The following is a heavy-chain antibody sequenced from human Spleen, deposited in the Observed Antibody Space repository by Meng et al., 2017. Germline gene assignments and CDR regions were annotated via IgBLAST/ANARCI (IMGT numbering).Heavy chain of an antibody. Sequence: GGSLRLSCEGAGFTFSNAWMTWVRQVPGKRLEWVGRIKSKPDGETTDYAAPVKGRFTISRDNSKNTLYLQMGSLRAEDMAVYYCARDMVRGDVGYYYYGMDVWGQGTTVTVSS. CDR3: ARDMVRGDVGYYYYGMDV. J-gene: IGHJ6*01. D-gene: IGHD3-10*01. CDR1: GFTFSNAW. CDR2: IKSKPDGETT. V-gene: IGHV3-15*01.